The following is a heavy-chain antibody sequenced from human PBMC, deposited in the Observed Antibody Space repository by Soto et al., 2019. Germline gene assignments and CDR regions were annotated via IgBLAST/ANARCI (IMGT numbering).Heavy chain of an antibody. D-gene: IGHD1-26*01. CDR3: AKEGGVSGSYYNSSSYYFDY. CDR2: ISYDGSNT. Sequence: QVQLVESGGGVVQPGRSLRLSCVASGFTFSRYGMHWVRQAPGKGLEWVAIISYDGSNTYYADTVKGRFTISRDNSKNTLYLQMNTLRAEDTSVYYCAKEGGVSGSYYNSSSYYFDYWGQGTLVTVSS. V-gene: IGHV3-30*18. CDR1: GFTFSRYG. J-gene: IGHJ4*02.